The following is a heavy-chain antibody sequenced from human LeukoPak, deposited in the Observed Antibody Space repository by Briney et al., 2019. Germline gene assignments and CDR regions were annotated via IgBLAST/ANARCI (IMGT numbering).Heavy chain of an antibody. CDR2: IKQDGSEK. CDR3: AVGIAAAGFDY. Sequence: GGSLRLSCAASGFTFSSYWMSWVRQAPGKGLEWVANIKQDGSEKYYVDSVKGRFTISRDNAKNSLYPQMNSLRAEDTAVYYCAVGIAAAGFDYWGQGTLVTVSS. J-gene: IGHJ4*02. CDR1: GFTFSSYW. V-gene: IGHV3-7*01. D-gene: IGHD6-13*01.